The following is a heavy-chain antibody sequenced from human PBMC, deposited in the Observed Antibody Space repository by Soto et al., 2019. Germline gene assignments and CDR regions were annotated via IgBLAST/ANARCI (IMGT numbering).Heavy chain of an antibody. D-gene: IGHD2-15*01. Sequence: GGSLRLSCAASGFTFSSHAMSWIRQAPGKGLDLVSAIRVSVVSPYYADSVKGRFTISRDNSKNTAYLQMNSLRAEDTAVYYCAKSDLYCSGGSRYSGTFDYSSQGTLVTVSS. J-gene: IGHJ4*02. V-gene: IGHV3-23*01. CDR1: GFTFSSHA. CDR2: IRVSVVSP. CDR3: AKSDLYCSGGSRYSGTFDY.